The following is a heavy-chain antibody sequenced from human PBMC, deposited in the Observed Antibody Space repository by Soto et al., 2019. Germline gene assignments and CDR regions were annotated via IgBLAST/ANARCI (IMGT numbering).Heavy chain of an antibody. CDR1: GFTFSSYG. Sequence: GGSLRLSCAASGFTFSSYGMHWVRQAPGKGLEWVAVISYDGSNKYYADSVKGRFTISRDNSKNTLYLQMNSLRAEDTAVYYCAKDMLFGVVWGQGTLVTVSS. D-gene: IGHD3-3*01. CDR3: AKDMLFGVV. CDR2: ISYDGSNK. J-gene: IGHJ4*02. V-gene: IGHV3-30*18.